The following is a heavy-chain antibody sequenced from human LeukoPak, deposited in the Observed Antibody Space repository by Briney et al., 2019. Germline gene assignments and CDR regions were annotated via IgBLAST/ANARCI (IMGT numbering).Heavy chain of an antibody. CDR1: GYSFTNYW. J-gene: IGHJ3*02. D-gene: IGHD3-22*01. V-gene: IGHV5-10-1*01. Sequence: GESLRISCKGSGYSFTNYWISWVRQMPGKGLEWMRRIDPSDSYTNYSPSFQGHVTISADKSISTAYLQWSSLKASDTAMYYCARHYRYYYDSSDYYYGASGAFDIWGQGTMVTVSS. CDR2: IDPSDSYT. CDR3: ARHYRYYYDSSDYYYGASGAFDI.